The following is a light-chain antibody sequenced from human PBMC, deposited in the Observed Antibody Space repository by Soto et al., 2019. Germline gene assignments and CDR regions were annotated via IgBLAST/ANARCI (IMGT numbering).Light chain of an antibody. Sequence: EIVMTQSPATLSLSPGESATLSCRASQTVXSGFAAWYPQNVGQAPRLLIYDASNRATGVPDRFSGSGSGTDFTITISRLEPEDFAVYYCQQYGSSPALGQGTRLEIK. CDR3: QQYGSSPA. J-gene: IGKJ5*01. V-gene: IGKV3-20*01. CDR2: DAS. CDR1: QTVXSGF.